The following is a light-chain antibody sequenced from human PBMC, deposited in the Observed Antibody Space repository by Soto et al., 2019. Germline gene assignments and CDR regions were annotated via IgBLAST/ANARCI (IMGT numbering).Light chain of an antibody. V-gene: IGKV1-12*01. Sequence: DIQMTQSPSSVSSSVLYRLSISCRASQGISSWLAWYQQKPGKAPKLLIYAASSLQSGVPSRFSGSGSGTDFTLTISSLEPEDFALYYCQQRSNWPITFGQGTRLEIK. CDR3: QQRSNWPIT. CDR1: QGISSW. CDR2: AAS. J-gene: IGKJ5*01.